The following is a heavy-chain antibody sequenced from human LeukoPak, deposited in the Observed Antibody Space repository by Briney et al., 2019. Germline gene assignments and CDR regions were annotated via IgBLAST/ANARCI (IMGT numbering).Heavy chain of an antibody. D-gene: IGHD2/OR15-2a*01. Sequence: GASVKVSCKASGYTFTSYGISWVRQAPGQGLEWMGWISAYNGNTNYAQKLQGRVTMITDTSTSTAYMELRSLRSDDTAVYYCAKDQNIGVFDYGGQGPLVTVSS. CDR3: AKDQNIGVFDY. CDR2: ISAYNGNT. V-gene: IGHV1-18*01. CDR1: GYTFTSYG. J-gene: IGHJ4*02.